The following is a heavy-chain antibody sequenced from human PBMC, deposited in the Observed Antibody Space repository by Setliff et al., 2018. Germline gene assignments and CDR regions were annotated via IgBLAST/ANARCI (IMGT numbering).Heavy chain of an antibody. J-gene: IGHJ4*02. CDR3: VSEARSTWYRRDF. CDR1: RGSISGSHYS. D-gene: IGHD6-13*01. CDR2: TYYNGTA. V-gene: IGHV4-39*02. Sequence: SETRPLTCSVSRGSISGSHYSWVWKRQPPGKRLEWIGSTYYNGTAYYNPSLQSRVAISVDTSKNYFSLHVISMTPAGTAVYYCVSEARSTWYRRDFWGQGTLVTVSS.